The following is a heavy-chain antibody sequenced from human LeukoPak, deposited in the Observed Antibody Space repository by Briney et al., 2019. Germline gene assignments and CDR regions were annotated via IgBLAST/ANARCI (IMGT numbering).Heavy chain of an antibody. Sequence: GGSLRLSCAASGFTFSSYSMNWVRQAPGKGLEWVSYISSSSSTIYYADSVKGRFTISRDNAKNSLYLQMNSLRAEDTAVYYCARVSRAIPSDAFDIWGQGTMVTVSS. D-gene: IGHD2-2*02. CDR3: ARVSRAIPSDAFDI. CDR2: ISSSSSTI. J-gene: IGHJ3*02. CDR1: GFTFSSYS. V-gene: IGHV3-48*01.